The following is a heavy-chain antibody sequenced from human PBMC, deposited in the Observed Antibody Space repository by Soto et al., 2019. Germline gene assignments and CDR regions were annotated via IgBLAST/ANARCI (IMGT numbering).Heavy chain of an antibody. V-gene: IGHV4-59*01. J-gene: IGHJ4*02. Sequence: PSETLSLTCTVSGGSISSYYWSWIRQPPGKGLEWIGYIYYSGSTNYNPSLKSRVTISVDTSKNQFSLKLSSVTAADTAVYYCARGVERGVPAASDYWGQGTLVTVSS. CDR2: IYYSGST. CDR1: GGSISSYY. D-gene: IGHD2-2*01. CDR3: ARGVERGVPAASDY.